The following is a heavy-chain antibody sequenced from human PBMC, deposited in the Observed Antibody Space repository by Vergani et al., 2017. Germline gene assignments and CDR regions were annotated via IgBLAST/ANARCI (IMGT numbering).Heavy chain of an antibody. V-gene: IGHV4-38-2*01. CDR3: ARVEMASIGTD. J-gene: IGHJ1*01. CDR2: IYHSGIT. D-gene: IGHD5-24*01. CDR1: GYSISSGSY. Sequence: QVQLQESGPGLVKPSETLSLTCGVSGYSISSGSYWGWIRQPPGKGLEWIGSIYHSGITYYSPSLKSRVTMSVDTSKNQFSLKMRSVTAADTAVYYCARVEMASIGTDWGQGTLVTVS.